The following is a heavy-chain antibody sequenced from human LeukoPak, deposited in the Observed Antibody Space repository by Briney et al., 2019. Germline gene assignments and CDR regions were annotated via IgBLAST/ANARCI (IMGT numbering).Heavy chain of an antibody. Sequence: SETLSLTCTVSGGSISSGSYYWSWIRQPAGKGLEWIGRIYTSGGTNYNPSLKSRVTISVDTSKDQFSLKLSSVTAADTAVYYCARDIGGSGSYYSPPYWGQGTLVTVSS. CDR2: IYTSGGT. D-gene: IGHD3-10*01. CDR1: GGSISSGSYY. CDR3: ARDIGGSGSYYSPPY. J-gene: IGHJ4*02. V-gene: IGHV4-61*02.